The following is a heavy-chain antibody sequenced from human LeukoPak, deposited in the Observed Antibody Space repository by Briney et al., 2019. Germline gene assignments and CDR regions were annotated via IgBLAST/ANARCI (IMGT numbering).Heavy chain of an antibody. Sequence: AGSLTLTCTASGVTIRNYYGNWVRQAPGKGLEWVAEISNAGERFYADSVKGRFTISRDNSKNTLYLQMNSLRVEDTAIYYCANSFTVIFALTQDWGQGTLVTVSS. CDR3: ANSFTVIFALTQD. V-gene: IGHV3-23*01. D-gene: IGHD3-9*01. CDR1: GVTIRNYY. J-gene: IGHJ4*02. CDR2: ISNAGER.